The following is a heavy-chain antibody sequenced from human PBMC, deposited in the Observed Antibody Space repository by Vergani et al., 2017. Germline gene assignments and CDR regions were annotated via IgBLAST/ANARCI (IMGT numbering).Heavy chain of an antibody. CDR2: ISGSGGST. CDR3: SKDILAGAGGMDV. V-gene: IGHV3-23*04. Sequence: EVQLVESGGGLVQPGGSLRLSCAASGFTVSSNYMNWVRQAPGKGLEWVSAISGSGGSTYYADSVKGRFTISRDSSKNTLYLQMNSLRAEDTAIYYCSKDILAGAGGMDVWGQGTTVTVSS. D-gene: IGHD6-19*01. CDR1: GFTVSSNY. J-gene: IGHJ6*02.